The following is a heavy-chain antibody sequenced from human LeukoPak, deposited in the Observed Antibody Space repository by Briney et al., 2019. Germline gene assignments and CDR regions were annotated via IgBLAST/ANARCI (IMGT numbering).Heavy chain of an antibody. D-gene: IGHD1-26*01. CDR1: GFTFSDYW. V-gene: IGHV3-23*01. CDR2: ISGSGGST. J-gene: IGHJ4*02. Sequence: GGSLRLSCVASGFTFSDYWMSWVRQAPGKGLEWVSAISGSGGSTYYADSVKGRFTISRDNSKNTLYLQMNSLRAEDTAVYYCAKSPFTKYSGSYLDYWGQGTLVTVSS. CDR3: AKSPFTKYSGSYLDY.